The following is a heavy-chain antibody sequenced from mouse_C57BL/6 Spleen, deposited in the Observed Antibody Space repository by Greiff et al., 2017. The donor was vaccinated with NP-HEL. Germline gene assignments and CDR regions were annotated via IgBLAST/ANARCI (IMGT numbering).Heavy chain of an antibody. V-gene: IGHV1-82*01. J-gene: IGHJ3*01. CDR1: GYAFSSSW. Sequence: QVQLQQSGPELVKPGASVKISCKASGYAFSSSWMNWVKQRPGQGLEWIGRIYPGDGDTNYNGKFKGKATLTADKSSSTAYMQLSSLTSEDSAVYFCASVDSSGYWFAYWGQGTLVTVSA. CDR2: IYPGDGDT. CDR3: ASVDSSGYWFAY. D-gene: IGHD3-2*02.